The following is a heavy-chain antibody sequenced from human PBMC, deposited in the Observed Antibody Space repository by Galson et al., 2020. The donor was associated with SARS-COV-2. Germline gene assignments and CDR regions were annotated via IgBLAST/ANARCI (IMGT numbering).Heavy chain of an antibody. CDR3: TRGLSGSANYYYYGMDV. D-gene: IGHD3-10*01. V-gene: IGHV3-11*05. CDR1: GFSFSDYY. Sequence: AGGSLRLSCAASGFSFSDYYMTWIRQAPGKGLEWVSYITSSSSYTNYADSVKGRFTISRDNAKRSLYLQMNSLRAEDTAVYYCTRGLSGSANYYYYGMDVWGQGTTVTVSS. J-gene: IGHJ6*02. CDR2: ITSSSSYT.